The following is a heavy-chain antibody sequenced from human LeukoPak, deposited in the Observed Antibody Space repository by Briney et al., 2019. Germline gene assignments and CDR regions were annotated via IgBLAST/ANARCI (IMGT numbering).Heavy chain of an antibody. J-gene: IGHJ4*02. Sequence: PGGSLRLSCAASGSTFSRYAMSWVRQAPGKGLEWVSAISASGSSTFYADSVKGRFTISRDNSKNTLYLQMNSLRGDDTAVYYCAKGGLWDSSGYYYATEYWGQGTLVTVSS. V-gene: IGHV3-23*01. CDR2: ISASGSST. CDR1: GSTFSRYA. D-gene: IGHD3-22*01. CDR3: AKGGLWDSSGYYYATEY.